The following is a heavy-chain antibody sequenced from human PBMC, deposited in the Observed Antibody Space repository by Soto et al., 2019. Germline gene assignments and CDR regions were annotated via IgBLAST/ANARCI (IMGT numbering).Heavy chain of an antibody. CDR3: ARVTMVIRDSDHFGVDV. Sequence: SETLSLPCLVSGFPISSTYSWGWIRQPPGKGLEWIGSISHSGTTSYSPSLTSRVSISVDTSKNQVSLKLTSVTAADTAVYFCARVTMVIRDSDHFGVDVWGHGTTVTVSS. CDR2: ISHSGTT. CDR1: GFPISSTYS. V-gene: IGHV4-38-2*02. D-gene: IGHD4-17*01. J-gene: IGHJ6*02.